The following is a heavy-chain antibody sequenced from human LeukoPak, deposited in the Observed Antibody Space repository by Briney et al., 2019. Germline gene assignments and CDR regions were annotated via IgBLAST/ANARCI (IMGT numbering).Heavy chain of an antibody. D-gene: IGHD1-26*01. V-gene: IGHV1-69*05. CDR3: ARISGSYSPRGGAFDI. Sequence: SVKVSCKASGGTFNSYAISWVRQAPGQGLEWMGGIIPIFGTANYAQKVQGRVTITTDESTTTAYMELSSLRSEDTAVYYCARISGSYSPRGGAFDIWGQGTMVTVSS. J-gene: IGHJ3*02. CDR1: GGTFNSYA. CDR2: IIPIFGTA.